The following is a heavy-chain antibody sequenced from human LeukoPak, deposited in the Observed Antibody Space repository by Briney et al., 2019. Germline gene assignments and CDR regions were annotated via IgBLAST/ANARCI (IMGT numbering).Heavy chain of an antibody. CDR2: IKSKTDGGTT. CDR1: GFTFSNAW. J-gene: IGHJ4*02. D-gene: IGHD3-22*01. V-gene: IGHV3-15*07. CDR3: STTYYYDSSEGY. Sequence: GGSLRLSCAASGFTFSNAWMNWVRQAPGKGLEWVGRIKSKTDGGTTDYAAPVKGRFTISRDDSKNTLCLQMNSLKTEDTAVYYCSTTYYYDSSEGYWGQGTLVTVSS.